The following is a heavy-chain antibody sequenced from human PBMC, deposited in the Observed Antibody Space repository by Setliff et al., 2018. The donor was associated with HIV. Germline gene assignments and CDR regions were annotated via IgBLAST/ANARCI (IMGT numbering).Heavy chain of an antibody. D-gene: IGHD6-19*01. CDR3: ARDLGQQWLEVKEALDY. V-gene: IGHV1-18*04. CDR2: ISGYDGDT. Sequence: ASVKVSYKAFEYTFIDYFSQGVRQAPGQGLEWMGWISGYDGDTHYVQKFQGRVTMTIDPSTRTAYMEVRSLRSDDTAVYYCARDLGQQWLEVKEALDYWGQGTLVTVSS. CDR1: EYTFIDYF. J-gene: IGHJ4*02.